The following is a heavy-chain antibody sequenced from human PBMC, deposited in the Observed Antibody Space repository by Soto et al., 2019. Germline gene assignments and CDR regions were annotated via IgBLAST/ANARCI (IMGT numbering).Heavy chain of an antibody. J-gene: IGHJ4*02. V-gene: IGHV1-3*01. CDR1: GYPFTSYS. CDR3: ARDRPNVGGYNKY. D-gene: IGHD5-12*01. Sequence: GGSVKVSCKASGYPFTSYSMHWVRQGPGQKLEWMGWINACNGNTKYAQKVQGRVTMTTDTSTSTAYMELRSLRSDDMAVYYCARDRPNVGGYNKYWGQGTLVTVSS. CDR2: INACNGNT.